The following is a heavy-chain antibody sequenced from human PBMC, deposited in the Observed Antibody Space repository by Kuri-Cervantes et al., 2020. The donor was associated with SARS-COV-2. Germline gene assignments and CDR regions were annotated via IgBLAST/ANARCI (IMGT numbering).Heavy chain of an antibody. Sequence: SETLSLTCAVSGGSISSGGYSWSWVRQPPGKGLEWIGYIYHSGSAYYNPSLKSRVTISVDRSKNQFSLRLTSVTAADTAVYYCARDNILYSGSGFDLWGQGTLVTVSS. CDR2: IYHSGSA. CDR1: GGSISSGGYS. J-gene: IGHJ4*02. V-gene: IGHV4-30-2*01. D-gene: IGHD1-26*01. CDR3: ARDNILYSGSGFDL.